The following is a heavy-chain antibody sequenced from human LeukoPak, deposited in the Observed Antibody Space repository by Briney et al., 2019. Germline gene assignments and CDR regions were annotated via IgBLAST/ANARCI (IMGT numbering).Heavy chain of an antibody. J-gene: IGHJ4*02. CDR2: GFYSGSA. D-gene: IGHD4-17*01. Sequence: PSKTRFLTCTVSGGSISGSSSYWAWIRQPPGKGLEWIGSGFYSGSAYYNPSLKSRVTISVDTSKHQFSLNLSSLTAADTAVYYCARLRGAMTPVTSDFDYWGQGTLVTVSS. V-gene: IGHV4-39*01. CDR3: ARLRGAMTPVTSDFDY. CDR1: GGSISGSSSY.